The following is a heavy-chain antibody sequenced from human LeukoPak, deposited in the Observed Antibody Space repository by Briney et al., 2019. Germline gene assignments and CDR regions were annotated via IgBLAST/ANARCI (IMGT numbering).Heavy chain of an antibody. D-gene: IGHD1-26*01. Sequence: PGGSLRLSYAASEFTFNNYAMNWVRQAPGKGLEWVSTIRGSGGSTFYADSVKGRFTISRDNSKDTVYLQMNSLRAEDTALYYCAKVPGSYRDYWGQGTLVTVSS. V-gene: IGHV3-23*01. CDR3: AKVPGSYRDY. CDR1: EFTFNNYA. CDR2: IRGSGGST. J-gene: IGHJ4*02.